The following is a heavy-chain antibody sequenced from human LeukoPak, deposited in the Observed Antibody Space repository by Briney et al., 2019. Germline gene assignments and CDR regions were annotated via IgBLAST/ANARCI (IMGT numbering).Heavy chain of an antibody. Sequence: SETPSLTCTVSGGSISSYYWSWIRQPPGKGLEWIGYIYYSGSTNYNPSLKSRVTISVDTSKNQFSLKLSSVTAADTAVYYCAREKVGDAFDIWGQGTMVTVSS. V-gene: IGHV4-59*01. CDR3: AREKVGDAFDI. J-gene: IGHJ3*02. CDR1: GGSISSYY. CDR2: IYYSGST.